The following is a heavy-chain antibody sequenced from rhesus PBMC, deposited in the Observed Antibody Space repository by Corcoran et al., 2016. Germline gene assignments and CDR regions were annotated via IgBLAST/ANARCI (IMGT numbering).Heavy chain of an antibody. D-gene: IGHD1-44*01. CDR3: ARMSGY. CDR2: IDGSGRST. J-gene: IGHJ4*01. V-gene: IGHV4-169*01. CDR1: GGSIRSNY. Sequence: QLQLQESGPGLVKPSETLSVTCAVSGGSIRSNYWSWIRQPPGKGLAWIGRIDGSGRSTNSNPSLKSRGTLSVDTSKNQLSLRLRSVTAADTAVYYCARMSGYWGHGVLVTVSS.